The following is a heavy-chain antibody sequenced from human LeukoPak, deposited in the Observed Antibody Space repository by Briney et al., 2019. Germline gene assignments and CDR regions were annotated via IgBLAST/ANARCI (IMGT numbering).Heavy chain of an antibody. CDR2: IYYSGST. V-gene: IGHV4-31*03. CDR3: ARARYYYDSSGYCHFDY. Sequence: SQTLSLTCTVSGGSISSGGYYWSWIRQHPGKGLEWIGYIYYSGSTYYNPSLKSRVTISVDTSKNQFSLKLSSVTAADTAVYYCARARYYYDSSGYCHFDYCGQGTPVTVSS. J-gene: IGHJ4*02. CDR1: GGSISSGGYY. D-gene: IGHD3-22*01.